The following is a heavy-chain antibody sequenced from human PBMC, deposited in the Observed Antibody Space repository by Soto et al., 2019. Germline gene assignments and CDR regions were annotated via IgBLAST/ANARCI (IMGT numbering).Heavy chain of an antibody. J-gene: IGHJ6*02. CDR3: ARGNGPFFYYYAMDV. CDR2: ISSTRSYL. D-gene: IGHD2-8*01. V-gene: IGHV3-21*01. Sequence: VGSLRLSCAASGFTFSSYSMIWVRQAPGKGLEWVSSISSTRSYLYYANSLKGRFTISRDNAKNSLCLQMNSLRAEDTARYYCARGNGPFFYYYAMDVWGQGTTVTVSS. CDR1: GFTFSSYS.